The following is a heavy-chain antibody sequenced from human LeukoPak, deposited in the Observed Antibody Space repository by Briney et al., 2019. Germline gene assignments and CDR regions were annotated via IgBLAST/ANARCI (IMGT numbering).Heavy chain of an antibody. J-gene: IGHJ4*02. Sequence: GESLKISCKGSGYRLTSYWIGWVRQMPGKGLGWMGIIYPDDSDTRYSPSFQGQATISADKSISTAYLQWSSLKASDTAMYYCARLGAAAGIDYWGQGTLVTVSS. D-gene: IGHD6-13*01. CDR1: GYRLTSYW. CDR2: IYPDDSDT. V-gene: IGHV5-51*01. CDR3: ARLGAAAGIDY.